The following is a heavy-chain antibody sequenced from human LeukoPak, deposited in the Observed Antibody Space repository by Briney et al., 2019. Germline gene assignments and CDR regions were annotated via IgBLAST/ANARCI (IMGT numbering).Heavy chain of an antibody. J-gene: IGHJ5*02. CDR1: GYTFTSYG. CDR3: ARGYIATDGRHFDP. Sequence: ASVKVSCKASGYTFTSYGINWVRQAPGQGLEWMGWISSYNGNTNYAQKVQGRVTITRDTSISTAYLELSSLRSEDTAVYYCARGYIATDGRHFDPWGQGTLVTVSS. CDR2: ISSYNGNT. D-gene: IGHD6-13*01. V-gene: IGHV1-18*01.